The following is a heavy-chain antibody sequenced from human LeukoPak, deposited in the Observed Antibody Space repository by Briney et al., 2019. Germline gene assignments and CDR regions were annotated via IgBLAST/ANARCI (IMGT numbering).Heavy chain of an antibody. D-gene: IGHD4-11*01. CDR1: VFTFSSYA. V-gene: IGHV3-23*01. CDR2: ISGSGGST. Sequence: GGALRLSCAASVFTFSSYAMSWGRQAPGKGREWVSPISGSGGSTYYADSVKGRFTISRDNSKNTLYLQMNRLRAEAKAVYYCAINSLQSYYYYYMDVWGKGTTVTVSS. J-gene: IGHJ6*03. CDR3: AINSLQSYYYYYMDV.